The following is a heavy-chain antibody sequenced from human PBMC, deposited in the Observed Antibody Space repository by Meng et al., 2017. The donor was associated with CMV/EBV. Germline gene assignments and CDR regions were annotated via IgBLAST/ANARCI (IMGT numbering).Heavy chain of an antibody. CDR3: ARANPGIGPWWYPAGSY. CDR1: GFTFSSHL. J-gene: IGHJ4*02. CDR2: IKQYGSEK. D-gene: IGHD2-15*01. Sequence: GESLKISCAASGFTFSSHLMGWVRQASGKGLEWVTNIKQYGSEKYDVDSVKRRFTISRDNAKNSLYLQMNSLRAEDTAVYYCARANPGIGPWWYPAGSYWGQGTLVTVSS. V-gene: IGHV3-7*01.